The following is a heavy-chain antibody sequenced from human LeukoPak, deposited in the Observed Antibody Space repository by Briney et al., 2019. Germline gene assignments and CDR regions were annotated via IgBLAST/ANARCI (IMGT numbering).Heavy chain of an antibody. CDR3: VRRASGTYAFDS. D-gene: IGHD3-10*01. V-gene: IGHV3-33*01. CDR1: GFMFNKYG. J-gene: IGHJ4*02. CDR2: IWSDGSEK. Sequence: PGWSLRLSCAASGFMFNKYGMHWVRQAPGKGLEWVAVIWSDGSEKFYGDSVKGRFTISRDNSKNTLDLEMNSLRAEDTAVYYCVRRASGTYAFDSWGQGTLVTVFS.